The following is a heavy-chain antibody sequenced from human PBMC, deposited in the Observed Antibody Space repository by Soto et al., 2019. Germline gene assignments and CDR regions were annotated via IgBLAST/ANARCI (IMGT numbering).Heavy chain of an antibody. D-gene: IGHD6-6*01. CDR2: ISWNSGNV. V-gene: IGHV3-9*01. CDR1: GLTFDDSA. J-gene: IGHJ4*02. CDR3: AKDNDKYITSSYDY. Sequence: PGGSLRLSCAASGLTFDDSAMHWVRQAPGKGLEWVSGISWNSGNVGYAASVKGRFTISRDNAKNSLYLQMNSLRAEDTAFYYCAKDNDKYITSSYDYWGQGTLVTVSS.